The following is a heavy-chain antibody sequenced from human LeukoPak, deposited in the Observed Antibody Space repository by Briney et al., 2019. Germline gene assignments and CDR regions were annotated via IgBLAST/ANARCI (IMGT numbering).Heavy chain of an antibody. CDR3: ASSGSYRFDY. D-gene: IGHD1-26*01. Sequence: GGSLRLSCAASGFTFSTCAMSWVRQAPGKGLEWVSHITASGTAMFYADSVKGRFTISRDNAKNLLYLQMNSLRDEDTAVYYCASSGSYRFDYWGQGTLVTVSS. J-gene: IGHJ4*02. V-gene: IGHV3-48*02. CDR2: ITASGTAM. CDR1: GFTFSTCA.